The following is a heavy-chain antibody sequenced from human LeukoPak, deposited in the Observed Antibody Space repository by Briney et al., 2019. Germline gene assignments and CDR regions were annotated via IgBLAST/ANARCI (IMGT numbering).Heavy chain of an antibody. CDR1: GFPSTSYS. CDR2: TSDRGDYT. J-gene: IGHJ4*02. D-gene: IGHD1-26*01. V-gene: IGHV3-23*01. CDR3: ARDRVGATDYFDY. Sequence: GGSLRLSCVASGFPSTSYSMSWVRQAPGKGLEWVSGTSDRGDYTYYADSVKGRFTISRDNSKNTLYLQMNSLRAEDTAVYYCARDRVGATDYFDYWGQGTLVTVSS.